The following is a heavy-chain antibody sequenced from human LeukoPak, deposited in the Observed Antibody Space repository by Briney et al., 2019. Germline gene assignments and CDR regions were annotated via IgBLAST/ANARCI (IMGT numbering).Heavy chain of an antibody. CDR2: IYSGGSK. Sequence: PGRSLRLSCAASGFTVSSNYMSWVRQAPGKGLEWVSVIYSGGSKYYADSVKGRFTISRDNSKNTLYLQMDSLRAEDTGVYYCASFPGYSSSWYAENAFDIWGEGTMVTVSS. D-gene: IGHD6-13*01. V-gene: IGHV3-66*01. CDR3: ASFPGYSSSWYAENAFDI. CDR1: GFTVSSNY. J-gene: IGHJ3*02.